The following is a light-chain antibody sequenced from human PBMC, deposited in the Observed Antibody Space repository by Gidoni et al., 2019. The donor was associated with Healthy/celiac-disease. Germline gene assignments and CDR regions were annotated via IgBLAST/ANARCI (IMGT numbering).Light chain of an antibody. CDR2: AAS. CDR3: QHSYSTPLT. J-gene: IGKJ2*01. CDR1: QSISSY. V-gene: IGKV1-39*01. Sequence: DIHMTQSPSSLSASVGDRVTITCRASQSISSYLNWYQQKPGKAPKLLIYAASSLQSGVPSRCSGSGSGTDFTLTISSLQPEDFATYYCQHSYSTPLTFGQGTKLEIK.